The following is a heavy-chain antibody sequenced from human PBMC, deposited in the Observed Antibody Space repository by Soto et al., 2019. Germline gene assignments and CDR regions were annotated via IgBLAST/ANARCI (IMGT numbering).Heavy chain of an antibody. CDR2: INSEGTAT. CDR3: ARHLTLNGEALDI. V-gene: IGHV3-74*01. D-gene: IGHD1-1*01. CDR1: GLTFSTSR. J-gene: IGHJ3*02. Sequence: GGCLRLSSVASGLTFSTSRMHWFRQAPGKGLVWVSHINSEGTATAYADSVKGRFTVSRDNARNTLFLQLTSLRAEDTAVYYCARHLTLNGEALDIWGQGTMVTVSS.